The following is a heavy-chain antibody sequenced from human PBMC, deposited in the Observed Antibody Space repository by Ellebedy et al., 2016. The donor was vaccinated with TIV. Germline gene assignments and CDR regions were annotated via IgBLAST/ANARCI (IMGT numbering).Heavy chain of an antibody. CDR3: ARGGGSGAVKYGLDY. J-gene: IGHJ4*02. CDR1: GFTFSSYW. D-gene: IGHD3-3*01. Sequence: PGGSLRLSCPASGFTFSSYWMHWVRQVPGKGLVWVSRINSDGSSTTYADSVKGRFTISRDNSKNTLYLQMNSLRDEDTAVYYCARGGGSGAVKYGLDYGGQGTLVTVSS. CDR2: INSDGSST. V-gene: IGHV3-74*01.